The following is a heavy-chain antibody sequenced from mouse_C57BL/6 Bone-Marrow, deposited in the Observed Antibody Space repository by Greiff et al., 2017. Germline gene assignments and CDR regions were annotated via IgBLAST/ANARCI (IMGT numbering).Heavy chain of an antibody. CDR3: SSFDSYDFDF. V-gene: IGHV14-4*01. CDR1: GFHIKDDY. J-gene: IGHJ2*01. Sequence: EVQLQQSGAELVRPGASVKLSCTASGFHIKDDYIHWVKQRPEQGLEWIGWIDPEIGDTEYASKFQGKATITSDTSSNTAYLQLSSLTSEDTAVYYCSSFDSYDFDFWGQGTPLTVAS. CDR2: IDPEIGDT. D-gene: IGHD2-12*01.